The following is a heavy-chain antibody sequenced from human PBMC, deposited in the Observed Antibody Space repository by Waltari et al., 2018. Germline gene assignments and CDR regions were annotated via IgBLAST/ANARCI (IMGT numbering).Heavy chain of an antibody. Sequence: QLHLQESGPGLVKPSETLSLTCTVSGGSVISSSHYWGWIRQPPGKGLEWIGSVYYSGSTYYNPSLKSRVTISVDTSKNQFSLKLSSVTAADTAVYYCARRKVLAAAGISTLDYWGQGTLVTVSS. J-gene: IGHJ4*02. CDR2: VYYSGST. V-gene: IGHV4-39*01. CDR3: ARRKVLAAAGISTLDY. CDR1: GGSVISSSHY. D-gene: IGHD6-13*01.